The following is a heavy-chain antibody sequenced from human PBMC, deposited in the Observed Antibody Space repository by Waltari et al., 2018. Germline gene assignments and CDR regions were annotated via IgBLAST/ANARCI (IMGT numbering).Heavy chain of an antibody. D-gene: IGHD3-22*01. Sequence: QVQLVQSGAEVKKPGSSVKVSCKASGGTFSSYAISWVRQAPGQGLEWMGGISPIFGTANYAPKFQGRVTITADESTSTAYMELSSLRSEDTAVYYCAREGINYDSSGYYPTEYFQHWGQGTLVTVSS. CDR1: GGTFSSYA. CDR2: ISPIFGTA. CDR3: AREGINYDSSGYYPTEYFQH. V-gene: IGHV1-69*01. J-gene: IGHJ1*01.